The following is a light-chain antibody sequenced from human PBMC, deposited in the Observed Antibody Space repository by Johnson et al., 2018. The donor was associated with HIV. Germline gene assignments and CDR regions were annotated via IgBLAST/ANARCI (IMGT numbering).Light chain of an antibody. Sequence: QSALTQPPSVSAAPGQKVTISCSGSSSNIGNNYVSWYQQLPGTAPKLLIYDNNRRPSGIPDRFSGSKSGTSATLGITGLQTGDEADYYCGTCDSSLSALYYTFGTGTKVTVL. CDR1: SSNIGNNY. CDR3: GTCDSSLSALYYT. CDR2: DNN. V-gene: IGLV1-51*01. J-gene: IGLJ1*01.